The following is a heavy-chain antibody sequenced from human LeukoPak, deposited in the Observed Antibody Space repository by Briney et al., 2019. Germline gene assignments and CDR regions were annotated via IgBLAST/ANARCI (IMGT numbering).Heavy chain of an antibody. CDR2: ISGSSSST. Sequence: PPGGSLRLSCAASGFTFNNYAMSWVRQAPGKGLEWVSGISGSSSSTYYADSVKGRFTISRDNSKNTLYLQLNSLRAEDTAVYYCAKDKDYGDYRHCPIDYWGQGTLVTVSS. V-gene: IGHV3-23*01. J-gene: IGHJ4*02. D-gene: IGHD4-17*01. CDR3: AKDKDYGDYRHCPIDY. CDR1: GFTFNNYA.